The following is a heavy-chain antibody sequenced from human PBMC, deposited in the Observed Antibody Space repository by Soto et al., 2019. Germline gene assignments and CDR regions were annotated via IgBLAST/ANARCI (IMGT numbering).Heavy chain of an antibody. CDR1: GYTFTSYG. CDR2: ISAYNGNT. J-gene: IGHJ6*03. Sequence: ASVQVSCKASGYTFTSYGISWVRQAPGQGLEWMGWISAYNGNTNYAQKLQGRVTMTTDTSTSTAYMELRSLRSDDTAVYYCANIHSSGYYYLAVWAKGTTAIVPS. V-gene: IGHV1-18*01. D-gene: IGHD2-15*01. CDR3: ANIHSSGYYYLAV.